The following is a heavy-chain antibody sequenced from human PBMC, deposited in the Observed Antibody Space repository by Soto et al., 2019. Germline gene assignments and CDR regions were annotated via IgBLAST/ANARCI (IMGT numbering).Heavy chain of an antibody. CDR2: IYVTGAV. V-gene: IGHV4-31*03. D-gene: IGHD2-21*01. Sequence: SETLSLTCIVSGAALNSGNYYWSWIRQVPGKGLERIGHIYVTGAVDYNPSLRDRITISQDTSERQFSLNLRLVTAADTAVCYCERIRIATNNYKWFDPWGQGTLVTVYS. CDR1: GAALNSGNYY. CDR3: ERIRIATNNYKWFDP. J-gene: IGHJ5*02.